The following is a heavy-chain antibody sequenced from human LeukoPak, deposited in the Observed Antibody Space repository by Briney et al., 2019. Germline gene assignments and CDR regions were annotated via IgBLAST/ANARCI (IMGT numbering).Heavy chain of an antibody. CDR3: AKGLGVVVPAAIFRDYAFDI. Sequence: GRSLRLSCAASGFTFDDYAMHWVRQAPGKGLEWVSGISWNSGSIGYADSVKGRFTISRDNAKNSLYLQMNSLRAEDTALYYCAKGLGVVVPAAIFRDYAFDIWGQGTMVTVSS. CDR1: GFTFDDYA. D-gene: IGHD2-2*02. V-gene: IGHV3-9*01. CDR2: ISWNSGSI. J-gene: IGHJ3*02.